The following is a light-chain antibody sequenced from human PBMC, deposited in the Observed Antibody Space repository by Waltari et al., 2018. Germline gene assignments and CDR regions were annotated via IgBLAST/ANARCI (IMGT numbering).Light chain of an antibody. V-gene: IGKV1-39*01. Sequence: DIQLTQSPSSLSTSVCYRVTITCRASQTIGHYLNWYQQKAGAAPKLLISAASTLQPGVPSRFSGSGSGTDFALTISSLQPEDFATYYCQQSYTTLITFGQGTRLEIK. CDR2: AAS. CDR1: QTIGHY. CDR3: QQSYTTLIT. J-gene: IGKJ5*01.